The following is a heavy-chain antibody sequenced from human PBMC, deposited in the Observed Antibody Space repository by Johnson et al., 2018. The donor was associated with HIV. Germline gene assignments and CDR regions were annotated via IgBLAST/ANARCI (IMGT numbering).Heavy chain of an antibody. V-gene: IGHV3-9*01. CDR2: ISWNSGSI. J-gene: IGHJ3*02. Sequence: VQLVESGGGLVQPGRSLRLSCAASGFTFDDYAMHWVRQAPGKGLEWVSGISWNSGSIGYADSVKGRFTISRDNAKNSLYLQMNSLRAEDTALYYCAKVGTGYTSSSVGAFDIWGQGTMVTVSS. CDR3: AKVGTGYTSSSVGAFDI. D-gene: IGHD6-19*01. CDR1: GFTFDDYA.